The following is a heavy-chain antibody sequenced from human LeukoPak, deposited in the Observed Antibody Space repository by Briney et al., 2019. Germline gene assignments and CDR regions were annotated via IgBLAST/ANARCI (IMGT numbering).Heavy chain of an antibody. J-gene: IGHJ4*02. V-gene: IGHV3-33*08. D-gene: IGHD2-8*02. CDR3: ARGPGGYVDY. Sequence: HSGGSLRLSCAASGFTVSSNYMSWVRQAPGKGLEWVAVIWYDGSNKYYADSVKGRFTISRDNSKNTLYLQMNSLRAEDTAVYYCARGPGGYVDYWGQGTLVTVSS. CDR1: GFTVSSNY. CDR2: IWYDGSNK.